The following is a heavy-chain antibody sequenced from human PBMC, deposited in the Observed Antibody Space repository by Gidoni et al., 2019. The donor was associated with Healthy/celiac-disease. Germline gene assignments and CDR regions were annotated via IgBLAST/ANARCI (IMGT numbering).Heavy chain of an antibody. Sequence: QVQLQESGQGLVKPSQTLSLTCTVSGGSNSSGSYYWRWTRQPAGKGLEWIGRIYTSGSTNYNPSLKSRVTISVDTSKNQFSLKLSSLTAADTAVYYCARETVSSSWYARFDYWGQGTLVTVSS. J-gene: IGHJ4*02. CDR2: IYTSGST. V-gene: IGHV4-61*02. CDR1: GGSNSSGSYY. CDR3: ARETVSSSWYARFDY. D-gene: IGHD6-13*01.